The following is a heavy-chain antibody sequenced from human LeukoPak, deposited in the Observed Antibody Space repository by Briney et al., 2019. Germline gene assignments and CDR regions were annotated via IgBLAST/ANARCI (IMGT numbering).Heavy chain of an antibody. D-gene: IGHD3-22*01. J-gene: IGHJ4*02. CDR3: AKVVNSGYYYYFDY. CDR2: ISSSSSGT. CDR1: GFTFSSYA. V-gene: IGHV3-23*01. Sequence: GGSLRLSCAASGFTFSSYAMSWVRQAPGKGLEWVSAISSSSSGTYYPDSVRGRFTISRDNSKNMVYLQMSSLRAEDTAVYYCAKVVNSGYYYYFDYWGQGTLVTVSA.